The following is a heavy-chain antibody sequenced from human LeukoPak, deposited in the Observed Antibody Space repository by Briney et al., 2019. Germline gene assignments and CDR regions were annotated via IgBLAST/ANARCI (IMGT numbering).Heavy chain of an antibody. CDR3: TTSRVQWGTEYY. V-gene: IGHV3-15*01. J-gene: IGHJ4*02. CDR2: IKSKTDGGTT. Sequence: PGGSLRLSCAASGFTFSNAWMNWVRQAPGKGLEWVGRIKSKTDGGTTDYAAPVKGRFTISRDDSKNTLYLQMNSLKTADTAVYYCTTSRVQWGTEYYWGQGTLVTVSS. CDR1: GFTFSNAW. D-gene: IGHD6-19*01.